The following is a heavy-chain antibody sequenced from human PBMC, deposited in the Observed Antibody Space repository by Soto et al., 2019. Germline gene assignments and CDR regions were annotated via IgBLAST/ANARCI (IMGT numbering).Heavy chain of an antibody. J-gene: IGHJ6*02. V-gene: IGHV3-23*01. Sequence: EVQLLESGGGLLQPGGSLRLSCAASGFTFSSYGMEWVRQASGKGLEWVSGISAGDTTYYADSVKGRFTVSRDNPTNTLYLQMNSLRAEDTAVYYCAKMREEYYYYGLDVWGQGTTVTVSS. CDR1: GFTFSSYG. CDR3: AKMREEYYYYGLDV. CDR2: ISAGDTT.